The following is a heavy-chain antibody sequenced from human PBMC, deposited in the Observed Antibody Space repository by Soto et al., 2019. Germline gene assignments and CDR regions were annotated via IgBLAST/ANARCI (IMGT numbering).Heavy chain of an antibody. D-gene: IGHD3-3*01. CDR3: ASDSEWLYHY. CDR1: GYTFTTYG. J-gene: IGHJ4*02. CDR2: ISAYNGNT. V-gene: IGHV1-18*01. Sequence: ASVKVSCKASGYTFTTYGISWVRQAPGQGLEWMGWISAYNGNTNYAQNLQDRVTMTTDTSTSTAYMELRSLRSDDTAVYYCASDSEWLYHYWGQGTLVTGSS.